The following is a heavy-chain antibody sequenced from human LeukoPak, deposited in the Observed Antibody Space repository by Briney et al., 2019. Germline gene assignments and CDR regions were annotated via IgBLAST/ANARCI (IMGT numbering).Heavy chain of an antibody. V-gene: IGHV3-23*01. Sequence: GGSLRLSCVASGFTSGTHAMSWVRQVPGKGLEWVSGISRGSITYYSDSVKGRFTISRDNSKNTLYLQMNSLRAEDTAVYYCAKGSSGWPYYFDNWGQGTLVTVSS. CDR2: ISRGSIT. D-gene: IGHD6-19*01. CDR3: AKGSSGWPYYFDN. J-gene: IGHJ4*02. CDR1: GFTSGTHA.